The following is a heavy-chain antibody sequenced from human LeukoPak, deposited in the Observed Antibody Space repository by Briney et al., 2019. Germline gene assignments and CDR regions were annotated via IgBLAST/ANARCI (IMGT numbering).Heavy chain of an antibody. Sequence: GGSLRLSCAASGFTVSSNYMNWVRQAPGKGLEWVSVIYSGGSTYYTDSVKGRFTISRDNAKNSLYLQMNSLRAGDTALYYCAKDWSYYGSGSYHDYWGQGTLVTVSS. CDR2: IYSGGST. J-gene: IGHJ4*02. CDR3: AKDWSYYGSGSYHDY. CDR1: GFTVSSNY. D-gene: IGHD3-10*01. V-gene: IGHV3-53*05.